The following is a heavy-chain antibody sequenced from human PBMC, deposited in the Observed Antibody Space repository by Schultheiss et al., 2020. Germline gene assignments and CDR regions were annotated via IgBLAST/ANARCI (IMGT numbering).Heavy chain of an antibody. D-gene: IGHD4-23*01. CDR3: ARQAGTVVTRAWYFDY. J-gene: IGHJ4*02. Sequence: SETLSLTCAVYGGSFSGYYWSWIRQPPGKGLEWIGSIYYSGSTNYNPSLKSRVTISVDTSKNQFSLKLSSVTAADTAVYYCARQAGTVVTRAWYFDYWGQGTLVTVSS. CDR2: IYYSGST. CDR1: GGSFSGYY. V-gene: IGHV4-59*08.